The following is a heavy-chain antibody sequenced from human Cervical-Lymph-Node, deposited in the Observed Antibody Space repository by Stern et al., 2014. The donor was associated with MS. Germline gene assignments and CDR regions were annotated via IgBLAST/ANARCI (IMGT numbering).Heavy chain of an antibody. J-gene: IGHJ3*01. V-gene: IGHV3-30-3*01. CDR3: ARPPVTLYGSGWELDAFEV. Sequence: VQLVESGGGVVQPWRSLRLSCEASGFTFSRYAMSWVRQAPGRGLEWVAVTSYGGSNTYYADSVKGRFTISRDNSKNTLYLQMNSLRAEDTALYYCARPPVTLYGSGWELDAFEVWGQGTMVTVSS. CDR1: GFTFSRYA. CDR2: TSYGGSNT. D-gene: IGHD6-19*01.